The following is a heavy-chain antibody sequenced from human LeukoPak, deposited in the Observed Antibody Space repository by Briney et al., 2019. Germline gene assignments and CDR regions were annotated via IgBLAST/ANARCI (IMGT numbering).Heavy chain of an antibody. J-gene: IGHJ4*02. D-gene: IGHD2-15*01. V-gene: IGHV4-30-2*01. CDR2: IYHSGST. CDR3: ARVDCSGGSCYNYYFDY. Sequence: SQTLSLTCAVSGGSISSGGYSWSWIRQPPGKGLEWIGYIYHSGSTYYNPSLKSRVTISVDRSKNQFYLKLSSVTAADTAVYYCARVDCSGGSCYNYYFDYWGQGTLVTVSS. CDR1: GGSISSGGYS.